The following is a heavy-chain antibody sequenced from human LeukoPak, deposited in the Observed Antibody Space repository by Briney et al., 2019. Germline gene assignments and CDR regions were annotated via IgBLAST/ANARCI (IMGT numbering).Heavy chain of an antibody. V-gene: IGHV3-33*01. Sequence: GGSLRLSCAASGFTFSNYGMHCVRQAPGKGLEWVALIWYDGSNKYYADSVKGRFTISRDNSKNTLYLQMNSLRAEDTAVYCCAGSYYNVFDYWGQGTLVTVSS. CDR3: AGSYYNVFDY. D-gene: IGHD3-10*01. CDR2: IWYDGSNK. CDR1: GFTFSNYG. J-gene: IGHJ4*02.